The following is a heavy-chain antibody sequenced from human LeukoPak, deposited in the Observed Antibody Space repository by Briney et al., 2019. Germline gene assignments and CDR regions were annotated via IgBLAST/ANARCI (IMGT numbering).Heavy chain of an antibody. CDR2: IYYSGST. D-gene: IGHD6-13*01. J-gene: IGHJ5*02. CDR1: GGSISSSSYY. V-gene: IGHV4-39*07. CDR3: ARVRGSSSRRWFDP. Sequence: RPSETLSLTCTVSGGSISSSSYYWGWIRQPPGKGLEWIGSIYYSGSTYYNPSLKSRVTISVDTSKNQFSLKLSSVTAADTAVYYCARVRGSSSRRWFDPWGQGTLVTVSS.